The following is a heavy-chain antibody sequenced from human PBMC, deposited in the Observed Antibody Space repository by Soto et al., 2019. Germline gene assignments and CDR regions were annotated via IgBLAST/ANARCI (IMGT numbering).Heavy chain of an antibody. CDR2: ISGSGGST. V-gene: IGHV3-23*01. CDR3: TTYRWGAFDY. CDR1: GFTFSSYA. D-gene: IGHD3-16*01. Sequence: EVQLLESGGGLVQPGGSLRLSCAASGFTFSSYAMSWVRQAPGKGLEWVSAISGSGGSTYYADSVKGRFTISRDNSKNTLYLQMNSLKTEDTAVYYCTTYRWGAFDYWGQGTLVTVSS. J-gene: IGHJ4*02.